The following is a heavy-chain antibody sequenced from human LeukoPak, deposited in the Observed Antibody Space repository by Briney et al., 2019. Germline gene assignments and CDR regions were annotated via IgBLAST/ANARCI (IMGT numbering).Heavy chain of an antibody. J-gene: IGHJ4*02. D-gene: IGHD6-6*01. CDR2: ISGSGGDT. CDR3: AKDTQIAPRPTYFHY. CDR1: GFTFSSYG. V-gene: IGHV3-23*01. Sequence: GGSLGLSCVASGFTFSSYGMSWVRQAAGKGLEWVSGISGSGGDTYYADSVRGRFTISRDNSKSTLYLQIKSLRAEDTAVYYCAKDTQIAPRPTYFHYWGQGTLVTVSS.